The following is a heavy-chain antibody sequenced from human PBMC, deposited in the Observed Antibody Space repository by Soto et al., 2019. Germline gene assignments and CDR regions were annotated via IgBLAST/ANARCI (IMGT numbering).Heavy chain of an antibody. V-gene: IGHV3-74*01. J-gene: IGHJ6*03. CDR3: TRDAYYDFWSGYSAYYYYYMDV. CDR2: INGDGSST. CDR1: GFTFSSYW. Sequence: GGSLRLSCAASGFTFSSYWMHWVRQAPGRGLVWVSRINGDGSSTTHADSVRGRFTISRDNTKNTLYLQMNSLRAEDTAVYYCTRDAYYDFWSGYSAYYYYYMDVWGKGTTVTVSS. D-gene: IGHD3-3*01.